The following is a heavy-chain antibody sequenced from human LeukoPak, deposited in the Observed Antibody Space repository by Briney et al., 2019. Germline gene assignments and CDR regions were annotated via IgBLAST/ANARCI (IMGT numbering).Heavy chain of an antibody. D-gene: IGHD6-13*01. CDR1: GYTFTSYG. CDR3: ATGLIAAAGPRGL. V-gene: IGHV1-18*01. J-gene: IGHJ3*01. Sequence: GASVKVSCKASGYTFTSYGIIWVRQAPGQGLEWMGWISTYNGNTNYAQKIQGRVTMTTDTSTSTAYMELSRLRSDDTAVYYCATGLIAAAGPRGLWGQGTMVTVSS. CDR2: ISTYNGNT.